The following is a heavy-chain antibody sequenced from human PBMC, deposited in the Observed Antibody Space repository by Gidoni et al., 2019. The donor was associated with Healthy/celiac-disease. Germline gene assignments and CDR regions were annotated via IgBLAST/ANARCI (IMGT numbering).Heavy chain of an antibody. CDR1: GGSFSGYY. J-gene: IGHJ6*02. CDR3: ARDQITMVRGVIGNYYGMDV. CDR2: INHSGST. V-gene: IGHV4-34*01. Sequence: QVQLQQWGAGLLKPSETLSLTCAVYGGSFSGYYWRWICQPPGKGLEWIGEINHSGSTNYNPSLKSRVTISVDTSKNQFSLKLSSVTAADTAVYYCARDQITMVRGVIGNYYGMDVWGQGTTVTVSS. D-gene: IGHD3-10*01.